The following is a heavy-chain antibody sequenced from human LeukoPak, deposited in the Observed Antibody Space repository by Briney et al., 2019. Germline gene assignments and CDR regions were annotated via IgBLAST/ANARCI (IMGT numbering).Heavy chain of an antibody. J-gene: IGHJ4*02. CDR2: IDSSGSNI. CDR3: ARTKGMASISYFDS. D-gene: IGHD5-24*01. V-gene: IGHV3-48*04. Sequence: GGSLRLSCAASGFTFSSYSMNWVRQAPGKGLEWVSYIDSSGSNIHYADSVKGRFTISRDNAKNSLYLQMNSLRAEDTAVYYCARTKGMASISYFDSWGQETLVTVSS. CDR1: GFTFSSYS.